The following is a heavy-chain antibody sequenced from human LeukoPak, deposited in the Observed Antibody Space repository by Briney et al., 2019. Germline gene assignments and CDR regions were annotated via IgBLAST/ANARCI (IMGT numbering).Heavy chain of an antibody. CDR2: ISGSGGST. V-gene: IGHV3-23*01. CDR1: GFTFSSYA. CDR3: AKDATRTLWFGELYPQRLVWFDY. D-gene: IGHD3-10*01. Sequence: QSGGSLRLSCAASGFTFSSYAMSWVRQAPGKGLEWVSAISGSGGSTYYADSVKGRLTISRDNSKNTLYLQMNSLRAEDTAVYYCAKDATRTLWFGELYPQRLVWFDYWGQGTLVTVSS. J-gene: IGHJ4*02.